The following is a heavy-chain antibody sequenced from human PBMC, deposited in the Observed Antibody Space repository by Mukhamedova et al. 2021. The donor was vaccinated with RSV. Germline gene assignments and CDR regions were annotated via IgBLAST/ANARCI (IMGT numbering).Heavy chain of an antibody. J-gene: IGHJ3*02. D-gene: IGHD5-24*01. Sequence: GSEKYYVDSVKGRFTISRDNAKNSLYLQMNSLRAEDTAVYYCVSMRWLQFNDAFDIWGQGTMVTVSS. V-gene: IGHV3-7*01. CDR3: VSMRWLQFNDAFDI. CDR2: GSEK.